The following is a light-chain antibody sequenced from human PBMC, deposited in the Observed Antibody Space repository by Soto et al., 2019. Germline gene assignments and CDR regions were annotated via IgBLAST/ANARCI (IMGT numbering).Light chain of an antibody. CDR3: QQYNSYSTPT. J-gene: IGKJ1*01. CDR1: QSISSW. V-gene: IGKV1-5*01. CDR2: DAS. Sequence: DIQMTQSPSTLSASVGDRVTITCRASQSISSWLAWYQQKPGKAPKLLIYDASSLESGVPSRFSGSGSGTEFTLTISSLQPDDFTTYYCQQYNSYSTPTFGQGTKVELK.